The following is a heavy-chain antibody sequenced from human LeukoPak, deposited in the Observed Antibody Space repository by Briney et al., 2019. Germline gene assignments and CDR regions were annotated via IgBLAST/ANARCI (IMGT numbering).Heavy chain of an antibody. D-gene: IGHD3-10*01. V-gene: IGHV3-23*01. CDR3: AKSRPVYYGSGSYYLNPFDS. CDR2: ISGSGGST. Sequence: GGSLRLSCAASRFTFSSYAMSWVRQAPGKGLEWVSGISGSGGSTDYADSVKGRFTISRDNSKNTLYLQMNSLRAEDTAVYYCAKSRPVYYGSGSYYLNPFDSWGQGTLVTVSS. CDR1: RFTFSSYA. J-gene: IGHJ4*02.